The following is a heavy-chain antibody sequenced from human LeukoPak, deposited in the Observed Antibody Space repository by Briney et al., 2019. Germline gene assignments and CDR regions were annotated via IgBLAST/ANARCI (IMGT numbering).Heavy chain of an antibody. CDR2: ISGDGGSI. J-gene: IGHJ4*02. CDR3: ARESESSGWYDY. V-gene: IGHV3-43*02. CDR1: GFMFHDYA. Sequence: GGSLTLFCAAPGFMFHDYAIHWVRHAPGKGLEWVSLISGDGGSIFYADSVKGRFTISRDNSKNSLYLQMNSLRSDDTALYYCARESESSGWYDYWGQGTLVTVSS. D-gene: IGHD6-19*01.